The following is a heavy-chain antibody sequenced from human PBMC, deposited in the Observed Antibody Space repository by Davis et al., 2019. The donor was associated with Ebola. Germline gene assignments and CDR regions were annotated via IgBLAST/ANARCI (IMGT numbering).Heavy chain of an antibody. V-gene: IGHV1-18*01. CDR1: GGTFSSYG. D-gene: IGHD6-19*01. Sequence: ASVKVSCKASGGTFSSYGISWVRQAPGQGLEWMGWISAYNGNTNYAQKLQGRVTMTTDTSTSTAYMELRSLRSDDTAVYYCARLLGGRISSGWTVSGYWGQGTLVTVSS. CDR3: ARLLGGRISSGWTVSGY. CDR2: ISAYNGNT. J-gene: IGHJ4*02.